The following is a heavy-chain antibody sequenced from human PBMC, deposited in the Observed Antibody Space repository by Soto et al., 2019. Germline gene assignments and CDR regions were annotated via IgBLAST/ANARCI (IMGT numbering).Heavy chain of an antibody. V-gene: IGHV4-34*01. CDR3: ARGRILYQLLFFDY. CDR1: GGSFSGYY. J-gene: IGHJ4*02. Sequence: QVQLQQWGAGLLKPSETLSLTCAVYGGSFSGYYWSWIRQPPGKGLEWIGEINHSGSTNYNPSLKSRVTISVDTSKNQFSLKLSSVTAADTAVYYCARGRILYQLLFFDYWGQGTLVTVSS. CDR2: INHSGST. D-gene: IGHD2-2*01.